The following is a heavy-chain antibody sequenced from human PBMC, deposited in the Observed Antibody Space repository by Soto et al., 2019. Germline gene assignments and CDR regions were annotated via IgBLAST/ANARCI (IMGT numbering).Heavy chain of an antibody. CDR2: IHYSGST. D-gene: IGHD1-26*01. Sequence: QVQLQESGPGLVKPSETLSLTCTVSGGSISSYFWSWIRQPPGRGLEWIGHIHYSGSTNYNPSLKSRSTKSVDTSKNQVSLKLSSVTAADTAMYFCAREVRSACPPYYYDMDVWGQGTTVTVSS. CDR1: GGSISSYF. V-gene: IGHV4-59*12. J-gene: IGHJ6*02. CDR3: AREVRSACPPYYYDMDV.